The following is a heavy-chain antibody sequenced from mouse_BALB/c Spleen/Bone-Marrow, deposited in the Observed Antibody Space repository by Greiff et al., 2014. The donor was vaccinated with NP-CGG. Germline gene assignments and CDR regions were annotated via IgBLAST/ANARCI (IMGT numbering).Heavy chain of an antibody. J-gene: IGHJ4*01. CDR2: MSNGGTYT. D-gene: IGHD1-1*02. V-gene: IGHV5-4*02. CDR3: ARSGERYGAMDY. Sequence: EVQRVESGGGLVKPGGSLKLSCAASGFTFSDFYMFWFRQTPEKRLEWVATMSNGGTYTYYPDSVKGRFTISRDNAKNNLYLQMSSLKSEDTAMYYCARSGERYGAMDYWGQGTSVTVTS. CDR1: GFTFSDFY.